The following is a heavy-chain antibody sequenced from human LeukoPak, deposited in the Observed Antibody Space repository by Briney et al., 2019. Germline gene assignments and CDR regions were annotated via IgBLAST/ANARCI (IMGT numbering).Heavy chain of an antibody. CDR3: ARTPNSGTERGHWFDP. D-gene: IGHD1-26*01. V-gene: IGHV3-11*04. CDR1: GFTLRDNY. J-gene: IGHJ5*02. CDR2: ISYSGNII. Sequence: PGGSLRLSCAASGFTLRDNYMSWIRQAPGKGLEWVSYISYSGNIIYYADSVKGRFTISRDNAKNSLYLQMNSLRAEDTAVYYCARTPNSGTERGHWFDPWGQGTLVTVSS.